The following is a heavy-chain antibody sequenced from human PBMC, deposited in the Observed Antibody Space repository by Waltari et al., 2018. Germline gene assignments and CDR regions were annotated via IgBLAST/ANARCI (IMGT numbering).Heavy chain of an antibody. CDR3: ATQSKGIAAAGRDDAFDI. Sequence: QVQLVQSGAEVKKPGASVKVSCKVSGYTLTELSMHWVRQAPGKGLEWMGGFDPEDGETIYAQKFQGRVTMTEDTSTDTAYMELSSLRSEDTAVYYCATQSKGIAAAGRDDAFDIWGQGTMVTVSS. CDR2: FDPEDGET. J-gene: IGHJ3*02. D-gene: IGHD6-13*01. CDR1: GYTLTELS. V-gene: IGHV1-24*01.